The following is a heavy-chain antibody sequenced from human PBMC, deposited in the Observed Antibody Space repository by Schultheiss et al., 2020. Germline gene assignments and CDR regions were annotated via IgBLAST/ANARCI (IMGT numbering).Heavy chain of an antibody. CDR2: IYHSGST. Sequence: SETLSLTCAVYGGSFSGYYWSWIRQPPGKGLEWIGEIYHSGSTNYNPSLKSRVTISVDKSKNQFSLKLSSVTAADTAVYYCARYGGIAVPFDPWGQGTLVTVSS. V-gene: IGHV4-34*01. CDR1: GGSFSGYY. J-gene: IGHJ5*02. CDR3: ARYGGIAVPFDP. D-gene: IGHD6-19*01.